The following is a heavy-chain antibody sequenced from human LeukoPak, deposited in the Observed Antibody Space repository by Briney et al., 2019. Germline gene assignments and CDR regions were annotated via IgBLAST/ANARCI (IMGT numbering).Heavy chain of an antibody. D-gene: IGHD3-22*01. CDR2: ISPSGGST. Sequence: PGGSLRLSCAASGVTFSSYAMSWVRQAPGKGLEWVSSISPSGGSTYYADSVKGRFTISRDNSKNTLYLQMNSLRAEDTAVYYCAKSGYDSSGYYYLDYWGQGTLVTVSS. CDR3: AKSGYDSSGYYYLDY. J-gene: IGHJ4*02. CDR1: GVTFSSYA. V-gene: IGHV3-23*01.